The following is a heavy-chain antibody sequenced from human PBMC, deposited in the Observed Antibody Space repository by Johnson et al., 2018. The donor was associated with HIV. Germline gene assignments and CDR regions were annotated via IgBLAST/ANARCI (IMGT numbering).Heavy chain of an antibody. D-gene: IGHD5-18*01. CDR2: ISGSGGST. Sequence: VQLVESGGGLVQPGGSLRLSCAASGFTFSSYAMSWVRQAPGKGLEWVSAISGSGGSTYYADSVKGRFTISRDNSKNTLYLQMNSLRAEDTAVYYCARGLTRYSYGYRGDAFHIWGQGTMVTVSS. CDR1: GFTFSSYA. CDR3: ARGLTRYSYGYRGDAFHI. J-gene: IGHJ3*02. V-gene: IGHV3-23*04.